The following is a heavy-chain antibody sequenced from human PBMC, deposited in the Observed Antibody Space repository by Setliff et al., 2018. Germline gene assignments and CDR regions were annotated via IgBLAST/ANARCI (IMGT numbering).Heavy chain of an antibody. CDR2: IYYSGST. V-gene: IGHV4-31*03. D-gene: IGHD3-3*01. J-gene: IGHJ6*03. CDR3: ARMSGFQYIDV. CDR1: GASISSDGYY. Sequence: SETLSLTCSVSGASISSDGYYWSWIRQYPGKGLEWIGYIYYSGSTYYNPSLKSRVTISLDTSKNQFSLSLTSVTAEDTAVYYCARMSGFQYIDVWDKGTTVTVSS.